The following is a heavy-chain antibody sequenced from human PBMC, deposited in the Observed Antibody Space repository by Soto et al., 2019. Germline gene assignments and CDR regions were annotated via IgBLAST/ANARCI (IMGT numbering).Heavy chain of an antibody. CDR1: GGSFSCYY. J-gene: IGHJ6*02. V-gene: IGHV4-34*01. CDR3: ARAKKRXRGYTMNRNYYYYGMDV. Sequence: SETLSLTCAVYGGSFSCYYWSWIRQPPGKGLEWIGEINHSGSTNYNPSLKSRVTISVDTSKNQFSLKLSSVTAADTAVYYCARAKKRXRGYTMNRNYYYYGMDVWGLGTTVTVSS. D-gene: IGHD5-18*01. CDR2: INHSGST.